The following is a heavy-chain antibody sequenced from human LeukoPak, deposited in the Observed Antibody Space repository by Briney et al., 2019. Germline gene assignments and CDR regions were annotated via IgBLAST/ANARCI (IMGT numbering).Heavy chain of an antibody. CDR2: INPNSGGT. Sequence: GASVKVSCKASGYTFTGYYMHWVRQAPGQGLEWMGWINPNSGGTNCAQKFQGRVTMTRDTSISTAYMELSRLRSDDTAVYYCARGRPRIAAAGTDYWGQGTLVTVSS. CDR1: GYTFTGYY. V-gene: IGHV1-2*02. J-gene: IGHJ4*02. CDR3: ARGRPRIAAAGTDY. D-gene: IGHD6-13*01.